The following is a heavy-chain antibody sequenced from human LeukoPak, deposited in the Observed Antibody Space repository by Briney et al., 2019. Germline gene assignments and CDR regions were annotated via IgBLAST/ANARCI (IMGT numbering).Heavy chain of an antibody. Sequence: SETLSLTCTVSGGSISSSSYYWGWIRQPPGRGLEWVGSIYYSGTTYYNPSLKSRVTISVDTSENQFSLKLNSVTAADTAVYYCARGPRWLQDYFNYWGQGTLVTVSS. J-gene: IGHJ4*02. CDR2: IYYSGTT. D-gene: IGHD5-24*01. CDR3: ARGPRWLQDYFNY. V-gene: IGHV4-39*07. CDR1: GGSISSSSYY.